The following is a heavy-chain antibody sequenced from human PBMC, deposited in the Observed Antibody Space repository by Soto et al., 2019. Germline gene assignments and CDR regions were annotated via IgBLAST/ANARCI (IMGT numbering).Heavy chain of an antibody. D-gene: IGHD2-2*01. Sequence: PWGSLRVSCASSVFTFSNYWMNWVRQAPGKGLDWVANIQEHGNDKNYVDSVKGRFTIFRDNAQNSLLLQMNSLRTEETAVYYCAGGHDLVVQAGRRDTHFYYRMDVWGQGTTVTVSS. J-gene: IGHJ6*02. CDR1: VFTFSNYW. CDR3: AGGHDLVVQAGRRDTHFYYRMDV. V-gene: IGHV3-7*03. CDR2: IQEHGNDK.